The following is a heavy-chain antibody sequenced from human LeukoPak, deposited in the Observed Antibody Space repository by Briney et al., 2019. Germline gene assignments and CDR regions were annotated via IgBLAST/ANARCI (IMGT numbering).Heavy chain of an antibody. D-gene: IGHD2-8*01. CDR1: GYTFTGYY. Sequence: ASVKVSCKASGYTFTGYYMHWVRQAPGQGLEWMGWINPNSGDTNYAQKFQGRVTMTRDTSISTAYMELSRLRSDDTAAYYCARDWRKWNYFDYWGQGSLVTVSS. CDR3: ARDWRKWNYFDY. J-gene: IGHJ4*02. V-gene: IGHV1-2*02. CDR2: INPNSGDT.